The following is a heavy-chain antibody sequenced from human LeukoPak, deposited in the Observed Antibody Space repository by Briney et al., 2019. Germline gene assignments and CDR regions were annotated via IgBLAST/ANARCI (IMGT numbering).Heavy chain of an antibody. CDR1: GFTFSSYA. Sequence: GGSLRLSCAASGFTFSSYAMSWVRQAPGKGLEWVSAISGSGGSTYYADSVKGRFTISRDNSKNTLYLQMNSLRAEDTAVCYCAKAVAGTRYYFDYWGQGTLVTVSS. D-gene: IGHD6-19*01. CDR2: ISGSGGST. J-gene: IGHJ4*02. V-gene: IGHV3-23*01. CDR3: AKAVAGTRYYFDY.